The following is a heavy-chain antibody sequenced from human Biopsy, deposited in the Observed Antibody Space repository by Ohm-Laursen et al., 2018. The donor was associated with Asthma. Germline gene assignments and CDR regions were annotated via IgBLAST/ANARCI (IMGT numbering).Heavy chain of an antibody. J-gene: IGHJ4*02. D-gene: IGHD2-21*02. V-gene: IGHV4-61*05. CDR1: NGSISSNFYY. Sequence: SDTLSLTCTVSNGSISSNFYYWGWIRQPPGKGLESIGHVYYSGSTNYNPSLKSRVTISIDASKNQFSLKLTSVTAADTAVYYCARGVDRVTGLLDHFDSWGQGTLVTVSS. CDR3: ARGVDRVTGLLDHFDS. CDR2: VYYSGST.